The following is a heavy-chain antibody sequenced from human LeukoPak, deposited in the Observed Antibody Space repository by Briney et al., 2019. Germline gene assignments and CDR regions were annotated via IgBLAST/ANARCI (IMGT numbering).Heavy chain of an antibody. D-gene: IGHD5-18*01. J-gene: IGHJ4*02. CDR2: IYSGGST. CDR3: ARGRALGYSYGFNDFDY. V-gene: IGHV3-53*01. CDR1: GFTFDDYG. Sequence: PGGSLRLSCAASGFTFDDYGMSWVRQAPGKGLEWVSVIYSGGSTYYADSVKGRFTISRDNSKNTLYLQMNSLRAEDTAVYYCARGRALGYSYGFNDFDYWGQGTLVTVSS.